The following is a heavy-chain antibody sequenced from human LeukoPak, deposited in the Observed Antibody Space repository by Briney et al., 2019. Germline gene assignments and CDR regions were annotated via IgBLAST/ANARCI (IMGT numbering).Heavy chain of an antibody. CDR2: IYHSGST. V-gene: IGHV4-38-2*01. J-gene: IGHJ4*02. D-gene: IGHD6-19*01. CDR3: ARSVAGSFY. Sequence: SETLSLTCAVSGYSIISGYYWGWIRQPPGKGLEWIGSIYHSGSTYYNPSLKSRVTISVDTSKNQFSLKLSSVTAADTAVYYCARSVAGSFYWGQGTLVTVSS. CDR1: GYSIISGYY.